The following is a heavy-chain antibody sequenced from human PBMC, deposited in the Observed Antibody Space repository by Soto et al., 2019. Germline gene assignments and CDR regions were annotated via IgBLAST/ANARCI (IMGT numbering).Heavy chain of an antibody. CDR3: ASGLYDFWSGPDAFDI. D-gene: IGHD3-3*01. V-gene: IGHV3-20*04. Sequence: PGGSLRLSCAASGFTFDDYGMSWVRQAPGKGLEWVSGINWNGGSTGYADSVKGRFTISRDNAKNSLYLQMNSLRAEDTALYYCASGLYDFWSGPDAFDIWGQGTMDTVSS. J-gene: IGHJ3*02. CDR1: GFTFDDYG. CDR2: INWNGGST.